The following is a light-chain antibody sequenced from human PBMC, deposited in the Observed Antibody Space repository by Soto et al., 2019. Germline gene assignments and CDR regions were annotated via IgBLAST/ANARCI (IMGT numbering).Light chain of an antibody. CDR3: SSYTSINTLV. CDR1: SSDVGGYNY. Sequence: QSALTPPASVSGSPGQSINISCTGNSSDVGGYNYVSWYQQHPGKAPKLMIYAVTVRPSGVSNRFSGSKSGNTASLTISGLQAEDEADYYCSSYTSINTLVFGTGTKLTVL. V-gene: IGLV2-14*01. J-gene: IGLJ1*01. CDR2: AVT.